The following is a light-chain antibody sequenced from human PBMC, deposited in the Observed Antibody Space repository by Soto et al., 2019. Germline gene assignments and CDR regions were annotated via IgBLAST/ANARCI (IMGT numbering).Light chain of an antibody. CDR3: QQFSSYPLT. CDR1: QTVRNNY. Sequence: EFVLTQSPGTLSLSPGERATLSCRASQTVRNNYLAWYQQKPGQAPKLLIYDESSRATGIPDRFSGGGSGTDFILTISRLEPEDFAVYYCQQFSSYPLTFGGGTKVEIK. V-gene: IGKV3-20*01. J-gene: IGKJ4*01. CDR2: DES.